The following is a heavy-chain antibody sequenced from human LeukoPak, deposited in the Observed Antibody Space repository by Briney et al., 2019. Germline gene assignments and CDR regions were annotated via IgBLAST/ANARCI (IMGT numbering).Heavy chain of an antibody. J-gene: IGHJ4*02. D-gene: IGHD3-9*01. CDR3: ARDDSDYDILTGEG. CDR2: ISSSSSYI. Sequence: PGGSLRLSCAASGFTFSSYSMNWVRQAPGKGLEWVSSISSSSSYIYYADSVKGRFTISRDNAKNSLYLQMNSLRAEDTAVYYCARDDSDYDILTGEGWGQGTLVTVSP. CDR1: GFTFSSYS. V-gene: IGHV3-21*01.